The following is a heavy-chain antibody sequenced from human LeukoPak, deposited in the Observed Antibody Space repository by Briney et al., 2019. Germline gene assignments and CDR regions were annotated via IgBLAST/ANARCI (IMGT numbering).Heavy chain of an antibody. D-gene: IGHD3-22*01. V-gene: IGHV3-23*01. Sequence: QTGGSLRLSCAASGFIFSSYAMTWVRQAPGKGLEWASAISGSGGSTYYADSVKGRFTISRDNSKNTLYLQMNSLRAEDTAVYYCAKQSGPTMIVVVGFADYWGQGTLVTVSS. J-gene: IGHJ4*02. CDR1: GFIFSSYA. CDR3: AKQSGPTMIVVVGFADY. CDR2: ISGSGGST.